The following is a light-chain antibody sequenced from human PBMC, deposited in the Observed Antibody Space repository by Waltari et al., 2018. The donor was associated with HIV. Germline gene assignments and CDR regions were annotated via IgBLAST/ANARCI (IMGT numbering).Light chain of an antibody. CDR2: QDS. J-gene: IGLJ2*01. CDR3: QAWDRSVV. Sequence: SYELTQPPSVSVSPGQTASITCSGDQLGDKFVCWYTHRPGQPPGMVMYQDSKRPSGIPERFSGSNSGNTATLTITGTQSMDEADYYCQAWDRSVVFGGGTKLTVL. V-gene: IGLV3-1*01. CDR1: QLGDKF.